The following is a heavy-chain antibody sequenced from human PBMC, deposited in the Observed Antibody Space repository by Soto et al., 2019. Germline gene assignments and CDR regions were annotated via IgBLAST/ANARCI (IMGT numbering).Heavy chain of an antibody. CDR2: IKQDGSEK. J-gene: IGHJ3*02. D-gene: IGHD3-10*01. CDR3: AREGVHWLKSAIPFDI. CDR1: GFTFSSYW. V-gene: IGHV3-7*03. Sequence: EVQLVESGGGLVQPGGSLRLSCAASGFTFSSYWMSWVRQAPGKGLEWVANIKQDGSEKYYVDSVKGRFTISRDNAKNSLYLQMNSLRAEDTAVYYCAREGVHWLKSAIPFDIWGQGTMVTVSS.